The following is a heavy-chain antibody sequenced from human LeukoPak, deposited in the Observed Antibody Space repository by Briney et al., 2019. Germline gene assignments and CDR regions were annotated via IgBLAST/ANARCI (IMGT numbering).Heavy chain of an antibody. V-gene: IGHV4-4*02. J-gene: IGHJ3*02. CDR3: AREPHDSGAVPGI. Sequence: PSETLSLTCAVSGDSNSSYNWWSWVRQPPGKGLEWIGEIYHSGSTNYNPSLKGRVTISMDTSKNQFSLRLESVTAADTAVYYCAREPHDSGAVPGIWGQGTLVTVSS. CDR1: GDSNSSYNW. CDR2: IYHSGST. D-gene: IGHD4-17*01.